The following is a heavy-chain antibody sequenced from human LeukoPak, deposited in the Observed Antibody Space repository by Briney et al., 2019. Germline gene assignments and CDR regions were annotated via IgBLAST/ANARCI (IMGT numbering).Heavy chain of an antibody. V-gene: IGHV4-30-4*01. Sequence: SQTLSLTCTVSGGSIRSGDYFWSWIRQPPGKGLEYIGYIYYSGSTYYNPSLKSRVTISVDTSKNQFSLKLSSVTAADTAVYYCARDILDAFDIWGQGTMDTVSS. CDR2: IYYSGST. J-gene: IGHJ3*02. CDR3: ARDILDAFDI. CDR1: GGSIRSGDYF.